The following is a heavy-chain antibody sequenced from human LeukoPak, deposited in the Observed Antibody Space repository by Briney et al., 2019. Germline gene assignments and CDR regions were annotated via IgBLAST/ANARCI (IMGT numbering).Heavy chain of an antibody. CDR1: GFTFSSYA. Sequence: SGGSLRLSCAASGFTFSSYAVSWVRQAPGKGLEWVSAISGSATSTSYADSVKGRFTISRDNSKNTLYLQMNSLRAEDTAIYYCAKNVESDYWGQGTLVTVSS. CDR3: AKNVESDY. J-gene: IGHJ4*02. D-gene: IGHD1-1*01. CDR2: ISGSATST. V-gene: IGHV3-23*01.